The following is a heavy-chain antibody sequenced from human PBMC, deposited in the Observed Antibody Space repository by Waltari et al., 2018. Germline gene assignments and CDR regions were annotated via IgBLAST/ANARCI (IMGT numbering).Heavy chain of an antibody. J-gene: IGHJ5*02. CDR2: IIPIFGTA. Sequence: QVQLVQSGAEVKKPGSSVKVSCKASGGPFSSYAISWVRQAPGQGLEWMGRIIPIFGTANYAQKFQGRVTITADKSTSTAYMELSSLRSEDTAVYYCARETPDYGDYGIFDPWGQGTLVTVSS. V-gene: IGHV1-69*08. CDR1: GGPFSSYA. D-gene: IGHD4-17*01. CDR3: ARETPDYGDYGIFDP.